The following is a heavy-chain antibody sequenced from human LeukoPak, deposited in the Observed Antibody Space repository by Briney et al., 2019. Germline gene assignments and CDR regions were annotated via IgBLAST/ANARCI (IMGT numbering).Heavy chain of an antibody. V-gene: IGHV1-69*01. Sequence: ASVKVSCKASGGTFSSYAISWVRQAPGQGLEWMGGIIPIFGTAYYAQKFQGRVTITADESTSTAYMELSSLRSEDTAVYYCARDLTYYYDSSGYFYYYYYYMDVWGKGTTVTVSS. CDR3: ARDLTYYYDSSGYFYYYYYYMDV. D-gene: IGHD3-22*01. J-gene: IGHJ6*03. CDR2: IIPIFGTA. CDR1: GGTFSSYA.